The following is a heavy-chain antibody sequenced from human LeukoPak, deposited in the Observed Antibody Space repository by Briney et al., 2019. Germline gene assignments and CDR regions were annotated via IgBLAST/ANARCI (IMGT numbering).Heavy chain of an antibody. V-gene: IGHV3-23*01. Sequence: GGSLRLSCAASGFTVSSNYMSWVRQAPGKGLEWVSAISGSGGSTYYADSVKGRFTISRDNSKNTLYLQMNSLRAEDTAVYYCAKGTYGSGSYSPLDVWGQGTTVTVSS. J-gene: IGHJ6*02. CDR3: AKGTYGSGSYSPLDV. CDR1: GFTVSSNY. CDR2: ISGSGGST. D-gene: IGHD3-10*01.